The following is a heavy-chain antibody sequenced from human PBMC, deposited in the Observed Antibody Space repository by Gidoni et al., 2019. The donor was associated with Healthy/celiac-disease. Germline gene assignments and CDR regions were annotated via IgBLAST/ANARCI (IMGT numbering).Heavy chain of an antibody. CDR3: ARATTTPSRAWFDP. J-gene: IGHJ5*02. V-gene: IGHV3-21*01. CDR2: ISSSRSYI. Sequence: EVQLVESGGGLVKPGGSLILSCAASGFTFSSYSMNWVRQAPGKGLEWVSSISSSRSYIYYADSVKGRFTISRDNAKNSLYLQMNSLRAEDTAVYYCARATTTPSRAWFDPWGQGTLVTVSS. CDR1: GFTFSSYS. D-gene: IGHD4-4*01.